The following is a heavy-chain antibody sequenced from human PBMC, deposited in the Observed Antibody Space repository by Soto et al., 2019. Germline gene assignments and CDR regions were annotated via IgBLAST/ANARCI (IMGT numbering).Heavy chain of an antibody. CDR1: GFTFSSYA. D-gene: IGHD2-15*01. J-gene: IGHJ3*02. CDR2: ISGSGGST. CDR3: ARDLGILPQHDAFDI. V-gene: IGHV3-23*01. Sequence: EVQLLESGGGLVQPGGSLRLSCAASGFTFSSYAMSWVRQAPGKGLEWVSAISGSGGSTYYADSVKGRFTISRDNSKNSLYLQMNSLRAEDTAVYYCARDLGILPQHDAFDIWGQGTMVTVSS.